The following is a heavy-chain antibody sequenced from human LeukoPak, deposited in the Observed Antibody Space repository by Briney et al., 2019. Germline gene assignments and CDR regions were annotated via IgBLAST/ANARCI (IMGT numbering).Heavy chain of an antibody. CDR3: AKAQGSCGGDTCQYAVDV. CDR2: ISASGSRT. D-gene: IGHD2-15*01. CDR1: GFIFNNYA. Sequence: PGGSLRLSCAASGFIFNNYAIAWVRQGPGKGLECVSGISASGSRTYYADSVKGRFTISRDNSKNTLFLQMNSLRAEDTAVYYCAKAQGSCGGDTCQYAVDVWGQGTTVTVSS. V-gene: IGHV3-23*01. J-gene: IGHJ6*02.